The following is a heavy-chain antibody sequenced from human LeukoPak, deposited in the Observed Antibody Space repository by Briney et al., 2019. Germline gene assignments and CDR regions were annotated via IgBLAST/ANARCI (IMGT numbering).Heavy chain of an antibody. CDR3: ARGQRTSSDI. Sequence: AGGSLRLSCAASGFTFSSYWMHWVRQAPGKGLVWVSRINSDGRSTTYADSVKGRFTISRDNAKNTLYLEIDSLRAEDTAVYYCARGQRTSSDIWGQGTMVTVSS. CDR2: INSDGRST. CDR1: GFTFSSYW. J-gene: IGHJ3*02. D-gene: IGHD6-6*01. V-gene: IGHV3-74*03.